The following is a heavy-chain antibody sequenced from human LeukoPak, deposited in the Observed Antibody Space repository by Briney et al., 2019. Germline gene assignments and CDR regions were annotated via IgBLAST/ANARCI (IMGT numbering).Heavy chain of an antibody. CDR1: GGSFSGYY. V-gene: IGHV4-34*01. D-gene: IGHD4-17*01. Sequence: PSETLSLTCAVYGGSFSGYYWSWIRQPPGKGLEWIGEINHSGSTNYNPSLKSRVTISLDTSKNQFSLRPSSVTAADTAVYYCARSVFGDYYFDYWGQGTLVTVSS. CDR3: ARSVFGDYYFDY. CDR2: INHSGST. J-gene: IGHJ4*02.